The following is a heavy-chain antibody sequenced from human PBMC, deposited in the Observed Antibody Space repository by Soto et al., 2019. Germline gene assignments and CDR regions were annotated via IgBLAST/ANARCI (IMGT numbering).Heavy chain of an antibody. Sequence: LSLTCTVSGDSISSGGSYWTWIRQHPGKGLEWIGYTYYIGSPYYNPSLQSRVTISVDTSKNQVSLKLSSVTAADTAVYYARPGGTGAAINFYGLEVWGEGTRVTVAS. D-gene: IGHD1-1*01. CDR1: GDSISSGGSY. CDR2: TYYIGSP. V-gene: IGHV4-31*03. J-gene: IGHJ6*04. CDR3: RPGGTGAAINFYGLEV.